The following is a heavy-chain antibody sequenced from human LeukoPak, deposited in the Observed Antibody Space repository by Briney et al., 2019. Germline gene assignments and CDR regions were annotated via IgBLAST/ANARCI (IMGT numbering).Heavy chain of an antibody. CDR3: AKDGDYSSSWYPTALY. D-gene: IGHD6-13*01. Sequence: ASVKVSCKASGYTFTSYYMHWVRQAPGQGLEWMGIINPSGGSTSYAQKFQGRVTMTRDTPTSTVYMELSSLRSEDTAVYYCAKDGDYSSSWYPTALYWGQGTLVTVSS. CDR1: GYTFTSYY. J-gene: IGHJ4*02. V-gene: IGHV1-46*01. CDR2: INPSGGST.